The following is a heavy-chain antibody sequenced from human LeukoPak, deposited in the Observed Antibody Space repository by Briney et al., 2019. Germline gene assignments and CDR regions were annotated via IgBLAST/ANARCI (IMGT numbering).Heavy chain of an antibody. CDR3: ARAIGIWSGLSY. J-gene: IGHJ4*02. CDR2: IKQDGSEK. V-gene: IGHV3-7*01. D-gene: IGHD3-3*01. CDR1: GFSLSDYY. Sequence: GGSLRLSCAVSGFSLSDYYMNWVRQAPGKGLEWVANIKQDGSEKNFVDSVKGRFTISRDNAKNSLYLQMNSLRAEDTAVYYCARAIGIWSGLSYWGQGTLVTVSS.